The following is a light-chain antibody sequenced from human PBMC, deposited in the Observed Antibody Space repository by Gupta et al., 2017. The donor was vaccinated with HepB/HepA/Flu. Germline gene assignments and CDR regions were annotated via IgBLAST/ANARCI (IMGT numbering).Light chain of an antibody. J-gene: IGKJ4*01. CDR2: GAS. CDR3: HHDKSSPFT. CDR1: QGINND. V-gene: IGKV1-16*01. Sequence: DIQMTQSPSSLSASVGETVTITCRASQGINNDLAWFQQKPGEAPKSLIHGASSLQSGVPSRFSGSGFGTDFTLTISGLQPEDFATYYCHHDKSSPFTLGRGTKVDI.